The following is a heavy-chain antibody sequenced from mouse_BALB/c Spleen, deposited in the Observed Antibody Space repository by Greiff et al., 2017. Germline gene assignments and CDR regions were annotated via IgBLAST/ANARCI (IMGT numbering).Heavy chain of an antibody. V-gene: IGHV5-17*02. J-gene: IGHJ4*01. Sequence: VQLKQSGGGLVQPGGSRKLSCAASGFTFSSFGMHWVRQAPEKGLEWVAYISSGSSTIYYADTVKGRFTISRDNPKNTLFLQMTSLRSEDTAMYYCARLPDYYAMDYWGQGTSVTVSS. CDR3: ARLPDYYAMDY. CDR1: GFTFSSFG. CDR2: ISSGSSTI.